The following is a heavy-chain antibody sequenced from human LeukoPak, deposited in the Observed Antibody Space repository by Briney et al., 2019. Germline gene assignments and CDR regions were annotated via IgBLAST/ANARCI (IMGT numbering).Heavy chain of an antibody. CDR1: GYTFTNYY. CDR2: INPHTGVT. J-gene: IGHJ4*02. D-gene: IGHD3-16*01. V-gene: IGHV1-2*02. Sequence: ASVKVSCKASGYTFTNYYMCWVRQAPGQGLDWVGWINPHTGVTVYAQKFQGRVTITRDTSINTAYMELSSLRSDDSAVYYCAKQENGYAHWGQGTLVTVSS. CDR3: AKQENGYAH.